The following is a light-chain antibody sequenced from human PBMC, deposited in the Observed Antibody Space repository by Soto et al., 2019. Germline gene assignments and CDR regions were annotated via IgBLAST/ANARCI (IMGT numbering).Light chain of an antibody. CDR1: ESVTSNY. CDR2: GAS. J-gene: IGKJ4*01. Sequence: ELVLPQSPGTLSLSTGERATLSCRASESVTSNYLAWYQQKPGQAPRLLIYGASSRATGVPDRFSGSGSGTDFTLTISRLEPEDFAVYYCQQYGSSPPLSFGGGPKVHIK. V-gene: IGKV3-20*01. CDR3: QQYGSSPPLS.